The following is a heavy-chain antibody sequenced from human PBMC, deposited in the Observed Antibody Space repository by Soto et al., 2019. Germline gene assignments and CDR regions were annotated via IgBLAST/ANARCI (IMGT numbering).Heavy chain of an antibody. J-gene: IGHJ4*02. D-gene: IGHD3-9*01. Sequence: PGGSLRPSCPGSGFTFGYYGLSWFRQAPGKGLGWVTFIRSKAYGGTTEYAASVKGRFTISRDDSKSIASLQMNSLKTEDTAVYYCTIYSSLTRDAHGGQGSLVTVSS. CDR3: TIYSSLTRDAH. CDR2: IRSKAYGGTT. V-gene: IGHV3-49*03. CDR1: GFTFGYYG.